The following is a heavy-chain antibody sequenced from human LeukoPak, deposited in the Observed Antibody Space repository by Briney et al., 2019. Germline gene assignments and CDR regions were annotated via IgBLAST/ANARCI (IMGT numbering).Heavy chain of an antibody. J-gene: IGHJ4*02. V-gene: IGHV3-43D*03. CDR3: INGGGDSGYGNFDY. CDR1: GFTFDDYA. Sequence: PGGSLRLSCAASGFTFDDYAMHWVRQAPGKGLEWVSLITWDGGSTSYTDSVKGRFTISRDNSKSSLYLQMNSLRAEDTAFYCAINGGGDSGYGNFDYWGQGTLVTVSS. CDR2: ITWDGGST. D-gene: IGHD6-25*01.